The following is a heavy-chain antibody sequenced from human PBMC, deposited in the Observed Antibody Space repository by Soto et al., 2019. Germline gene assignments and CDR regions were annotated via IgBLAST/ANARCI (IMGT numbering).Heavy chain of an antibody. J-gene: IGHJ4*02. V-gene: IGHV3-23*03. CDR2: INTAGTT. CDR3: ARDWYEDY. Sequence: PGGSLRLSCAASGFTFNTYAMTWVRQAPGKGLEWVPVINTAGTTWYADSVKGRFTISRDNAKNTLYLQMNGLRAEDTAVYYCARDWYEDYWGQGTLVTVSS. D-gene: IGHD6-13*01. CDR1: GFTFNTYA.